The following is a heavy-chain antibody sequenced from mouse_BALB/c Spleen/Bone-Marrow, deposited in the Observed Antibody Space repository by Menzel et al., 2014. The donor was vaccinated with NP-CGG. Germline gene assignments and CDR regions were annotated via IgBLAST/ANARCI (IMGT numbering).Heavy chain of an antibody. CDR3: ARGRRMDY. J-gene: IGHJ4*01. V-gene: IGHV1-47*01. CDR1: GYTFTTYP. CDR2: FHPYNDDT. Sequence: VKLVESGAELVKPGASAKMSCKAFGYTFTTYPIEWMKQNHGKSLEWIGNFHPYNDDTKYNEKFKGKAKLTVEKSSNTVYLELSRLTSDDSAVYYCARGRRMDYWGQGTSVTVSS.